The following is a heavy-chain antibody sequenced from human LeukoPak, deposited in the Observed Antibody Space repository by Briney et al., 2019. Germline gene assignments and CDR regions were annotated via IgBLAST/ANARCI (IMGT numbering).Heavy chain of an antibody. CDR3: RTHSTVVTQPAFDS. J-gene: IGHJ4*02. CDR2: IIPIFGTA. V-gene: IGHV1-69*13. CDR1: GGTFSSYA. D-gene: IGHD4-23*01. Sequence: SVKVSCKASGGTFSSYAISWVRQAPGQGLNWMGGIIPIFGTANYAQKFRGRVTITADESTSTAYMELSSLRSEDTAVYYCRTHSTVVTQPAFDSWGQGTLVTVSS.